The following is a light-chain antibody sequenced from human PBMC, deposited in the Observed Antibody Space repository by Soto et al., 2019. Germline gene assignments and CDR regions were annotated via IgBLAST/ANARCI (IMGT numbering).Light chain of an antibody. CDR2: DAS. J-gene: IGKJ4*01. Sequence: DIQMTQSPSTLSASVGDRVTITCRASQSISSWLAWYQQKPGKAPKLLIYDASSLESGVPSRFSGSGSGTEFTLTISSLQPDDFATYYCQQYNSYSPITFRGGTKV. V-gene: IGKV1-5*01. CDR1: QSISSW. CDR3: QQYNSYSPIT.